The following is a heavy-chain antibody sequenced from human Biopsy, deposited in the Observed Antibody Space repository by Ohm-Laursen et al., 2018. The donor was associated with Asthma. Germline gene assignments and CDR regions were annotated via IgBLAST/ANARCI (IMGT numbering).Heavy chain of an antibody. CDR2: VFWSGST. V-gene: IGHV4-30-4*02. Sequence: SDTLSLTCRVSGGYTGSSDHHWAWIRQAPGKGLEWIGFVFWSGSTHYSLSLERRVSISIDTATNEFSMKLWSVTPADTAVYFCARVVSYGDIYFGIDVWGPGNTVVVS. J-gene: IGHJ6*02. D-gene: IGHD4-17*01. CDR1: GGYTGSSDHH. CDR3: ARVVSYGDIYFGIDV.